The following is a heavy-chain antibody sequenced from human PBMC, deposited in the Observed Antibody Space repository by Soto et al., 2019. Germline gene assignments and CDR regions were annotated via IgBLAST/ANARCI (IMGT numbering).Heavy chain of an antibody. D-gene: IGHD1-26*01. V-gene: IGHV1-8*01. J-gene: IGHJ4*02. CDR3: ARGLVGATTR. CDR2: MNPNSGNT. CDR1: GYSFTSDD. Sequence: QVQLVQSGAEVKKPGASVKVSCKASGYSFTSDDINWVRQATGQGHEWMGWMNPNSGNTGDAQKFQGRVTMPRDTSISTAYMQLSSLRWEDTAVYYCARGLVGATTRWGQGALVTVSS.